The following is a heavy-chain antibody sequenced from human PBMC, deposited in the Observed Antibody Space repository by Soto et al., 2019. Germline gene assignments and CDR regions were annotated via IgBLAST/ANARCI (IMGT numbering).Heavy chain of an antibody. J-gene: IGHJ4*02. CDR3: VGAAKGYFDY. D-gene: IGHD3-16*01. V-gene: IGHV1-69*06. CDR2: IIPVLGPA. Sequence: QVQLVQSGAEVRKPGSSVKVSCKASGVTYNTFAVSWVRQAPGQGLEWMGGIIPVLGPAFYAQKFQGRVTISGEKSTGKGYLEPTSLRSAETAVYFCVGAAKGYFDYWGQGTLVTVSS. CDR1: GVTYNTFA.